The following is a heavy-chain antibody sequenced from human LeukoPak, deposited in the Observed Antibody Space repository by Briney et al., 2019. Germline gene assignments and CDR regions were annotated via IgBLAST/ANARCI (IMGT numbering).Heavy chain of an antibody. D-gene: IGHD6-13*01. CDR3: ASKSSSWYPDFQH. CDR2: IYYSGST. J-gene: IGHJ1*01. CDR1: GGSIGSYY. V-gene: IGHV4-59*01. Sequence: SETLSLTCTVSGGSIGSYYWSWIRQPPGKGMEWIGYIYYSGSTNYNPSLKSRVTISVDTSKNQFSLKLSSVTAADTAVYYRASKSSSWYPDFQHWGQGTLVTVSS.